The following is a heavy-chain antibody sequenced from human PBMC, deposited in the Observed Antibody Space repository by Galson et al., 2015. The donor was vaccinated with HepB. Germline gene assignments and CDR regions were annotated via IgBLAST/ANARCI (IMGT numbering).Heavy chain of an antibody. V-gene: IGHV3-33*06. J-gene: IGHJ6*02. Sequence: SLRLSCAASGFTFSSYGMHWVRQAPGKRLEWVAVIWYDGSNKYYADSVKGRFTISRDNSKNTLYLQMNSLRAEDTAVYYCANELITMTNREGGMDVWGQGTTVTVSS. D-gene: IGHD3-22*01. CDR3: ANELITMTNREGGMDV. CDR2: IWYDGSNK. CDR1: GFTFSSYG.